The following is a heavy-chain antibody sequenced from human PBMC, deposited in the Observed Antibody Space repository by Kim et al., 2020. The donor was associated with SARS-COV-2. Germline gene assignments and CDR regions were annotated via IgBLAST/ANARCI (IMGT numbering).Heavy chain of an antibody. D-gene: IGHD6-25*01. Sequence: GGSLRLSCAASGFTFSSYGMHWVRQAPGKGLEWVAVIWYDGSNKYYADSVKGRFTISRDNSKNTLYLQMNSLRAEDTAVYYCARSAAGSSRWYFDLWGRGTLVTFSS. CDR1: GFTFSSYG. J-gene: IGHJ2*01. CDR3: ARSAAGSSRWYFDL. CDR2: IWYDGSNK. V-gene: IGHV3-33*01.